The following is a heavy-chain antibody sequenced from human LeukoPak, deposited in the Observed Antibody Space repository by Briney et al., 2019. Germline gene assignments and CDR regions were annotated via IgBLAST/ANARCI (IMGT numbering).Heavy chain of an antibody. J-gene: IGHJ5*02. CDR3: ARGLLSARSWFDP. Sequence: SETLSLTCTVSGGSISSYYWSWIRQAPGKGLEWIGYIYYSGSTNYNPSLKSRVIISVDTSKNQFSLKLSSVTAADTAVYYCARGLLSARSWFDPWGQGTLVTVSS. CDR1: GGSISSYY. CDR2: IYYSGST. V-gene: IGHV4-59*08.